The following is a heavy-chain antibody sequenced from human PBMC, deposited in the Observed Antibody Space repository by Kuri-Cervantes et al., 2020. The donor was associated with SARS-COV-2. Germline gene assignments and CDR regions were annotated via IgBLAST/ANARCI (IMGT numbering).Heavy chain of an antibody. CDR2: LTNDGSDA. Sequence: GGSLRLSCVASGFTFSSYWMHWVRQAPGKGLVWVSRLTNDGSDAIFADSVKGRFTISRDNAKNMLYLYMNSLRADDTAVYYCARDSMTTRDFDYWGQGTPVTVSS. V-gene: IGHV3-74*01. CDR1: GFTFSSYW. CDR3: ARDSMTTRDFDY. J-gene: IGHJ4*02. D-gene: IGHD4-11*01.